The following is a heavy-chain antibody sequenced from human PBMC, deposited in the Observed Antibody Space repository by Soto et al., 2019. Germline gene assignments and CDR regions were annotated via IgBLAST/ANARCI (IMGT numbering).Heavy chain of an antibody. V-gene: IGHV3-74*01. CDR1: GFTFSSYW. Sequence: EVQLVESGGGLVQPGGSLRLSCAASGFTFSSYWMHWVLQAPGKGLVWVSRINSDGSSPHYADSVKGRFTISRDNAKNTLYLQMNSLRAEDTAVYYCARVNTAMGLGTNCDYWGQGTLVTVSS. J-gene: IGHJ4*02. CDR2: INSDGSSP. D-gene: IGHD5-18*01. CDR3: ARVNTAMGLGTNCDY.